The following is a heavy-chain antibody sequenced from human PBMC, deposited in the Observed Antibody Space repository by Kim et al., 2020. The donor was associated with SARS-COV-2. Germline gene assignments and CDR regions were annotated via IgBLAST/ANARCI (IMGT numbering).Heavy chain of an antibody. V-gene: IGHV3-66*04. J-gene: IGHJ4*02. D-gene: IGHD6-19*01. Sequence: YYADSVKGRFTISRDKSKNTLYLPVNSLRAEETAVYYCARLAVARTSDYWGQGTLVTVSS. CDR3: ARLAVARTSDY.